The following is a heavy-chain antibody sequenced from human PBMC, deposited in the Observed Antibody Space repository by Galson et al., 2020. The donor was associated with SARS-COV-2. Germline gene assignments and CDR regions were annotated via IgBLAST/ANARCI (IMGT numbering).Heavy chain of an antibody. Sequence: ETSETLSLTCTVSGDSINSRSWTWIRQLPGERLEWIGHITDSGATYYNPSLMSRVTISAETSKNQFSLILTSVTAADTAVYYCARRIPVAGPFDFWGQGTLVSVSS. D-gene: IGHD6-19*01. CDR2: ITDSGAT. J-gene: IGHJ4*02. CDR3: ARRIPVAGPFDF. CDR1: GDSINSRS. V-gene: IGHV4-59*08.